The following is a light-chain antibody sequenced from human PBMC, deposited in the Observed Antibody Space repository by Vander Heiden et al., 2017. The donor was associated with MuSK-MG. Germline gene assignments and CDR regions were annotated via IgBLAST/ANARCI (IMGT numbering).Light chain of an antibody. CDR3: QQSYNNFT. J-gene: IGKJ4*01. CDR1: QSISRY. Sequence: DIQMTQSPSSLSASVGDRVTITCRASQSISRYLNWYQQKPGKAPKLLIYAASSLQSGVPSRFSGSGSGTDFTLTISRLQPEDFATYYCQQSYNNFTFGGGTKVEIK. V-gene: IGKV1-39*01. CDR2: AAS.